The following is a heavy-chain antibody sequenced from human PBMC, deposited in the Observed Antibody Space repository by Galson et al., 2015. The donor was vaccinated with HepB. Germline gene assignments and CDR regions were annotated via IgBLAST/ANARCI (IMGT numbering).Heavy chain of an antibody. CDR3: VRDRTYKGGNFFDF. CDR1: GFSFSDYW. CDR2: IRYDEYEY. D-gene: IGHD3-10*01. V-gene: IGHV3-7*03. J-gene: IGHJ4*02. Sequence: SLRLSCAASGFSFSDYWMSWIRQAPGERPEWVANIRYDEYEYYYADFVKGRFTISRDNARNSVFLQMSSLRRDDTAIYSCVRDRTYKGGNFFDFWGQGALVTVSS.